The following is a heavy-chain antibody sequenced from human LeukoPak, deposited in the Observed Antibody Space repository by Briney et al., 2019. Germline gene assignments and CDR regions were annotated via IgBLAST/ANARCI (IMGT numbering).Heavy chain of an antibody. CDR1: GFTFSSYG. J-gene: IGHJ4*02. V-gene: IGHV3-30*18. D-gene: IGHD6-13*01. CDR3: AKPTQGYGRWYLEYYFDY. Sequence: PGGSLRLSCAASGFTFSSYGMHWVRQAPGKGLEWVAVISYDGSNKYYADSVKGRFTISRDNSKNTLYLPMNSLRAEDTAVYYCAKPTQGYGRWYLEYYFDYWGQGTLVTVSS. CDR2: ISYDGSNK.